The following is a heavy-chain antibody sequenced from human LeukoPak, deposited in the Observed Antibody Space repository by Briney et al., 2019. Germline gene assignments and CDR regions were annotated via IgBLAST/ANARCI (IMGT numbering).Heavy chain of an antibody. V-gene: IGHV3-30*02. CDR2: IRYDGSNK. CDR3: ANIGAPNRGYYYYYMDV. Sequence: PGGSLRLSCAASGFTFSSSGMHWVRQAPGKGLEWVAFIRYDGSNKYYADSVKGRFTISRDNSKNTLYLQMNSLRAGDTAVYYCANIGAPNRGYYYYYMDVWGKGTTVTVSS. J-gene: IGHJ6*03. D-gene: IGHD4/OR15-4a*01. CDR1: GFTFSSSG.